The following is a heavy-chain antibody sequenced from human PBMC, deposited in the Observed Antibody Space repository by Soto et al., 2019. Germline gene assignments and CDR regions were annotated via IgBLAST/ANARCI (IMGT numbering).Heavy chain of an antibody. V-gene: IGHV3-7*01. CDR1: GFTFSSYW. Sequence: EVQVVESGGGLVQPGGSLRLSCAASGFTFSSYWMNWVRQAPGKGLEWVANIKEDGSEKNYVDSVKGQFTISRDNAKNSLYLKMSSRRAEDTAVYYCARERYYYGSGAYWGQGTLVTVSS. CDR2: IKEDGSEK. D-gene: IGHD3-10*01. J-gene: IGHJ4*02. CDR3: ARERYYYGSGAY.